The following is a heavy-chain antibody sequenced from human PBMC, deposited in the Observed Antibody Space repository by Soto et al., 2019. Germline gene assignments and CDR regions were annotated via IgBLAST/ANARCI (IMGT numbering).Heavy chain of an antibody. J-gene: IGHJ4*02. Sequence: SVKVSCKASGGTFSSYAISWVRQAPGQGLAWMGGIIPIFGTANYAQKFQGRVTITADESTSTAYMELSSLRSEDTAVYYCARGNYYDSSGYPHPMGYWGQGTLVTVSS. CDR1: GGTFSSYA. V-gene: IGHV1-69*13. CDR2: IIPIFGTA. D-gene: IGHD3-22*01. CDR3: ARGNYYDSSGYPHPMGY.